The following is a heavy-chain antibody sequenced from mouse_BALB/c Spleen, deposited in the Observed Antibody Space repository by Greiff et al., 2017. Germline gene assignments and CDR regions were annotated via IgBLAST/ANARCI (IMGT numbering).Heavy chain of an antibody. CDR3: TRDEGYEGYAMDY. Sequence: EAKVVESGGGLVKPGGSLKLSCAASGFTFSSYTMSWVRQTPEKRLEWVATISSGGSYTYYPDSVKGRFTISRDNAKNTLYLQMSSLKSEDTAMYYCTRDEGYEGYAMDYWGQGTSVTVSS. D-gene: IGHD2-14*01. CDR2: ISSGGSYT. V-gene: IGHV5-6-4*01. J-gene: IGHJ4*01. CDR1: GFTFSSYT.